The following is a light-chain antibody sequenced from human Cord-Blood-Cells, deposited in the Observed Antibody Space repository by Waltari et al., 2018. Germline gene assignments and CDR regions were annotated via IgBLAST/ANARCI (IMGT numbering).Light chain of an antibody. CDR2: LGS. CDR3: MQALQTPRT. CDR1: QSLLHSNGYNY. V-gene: IGKV2-28*01. Sequence: DIVMTKSPLSLPVTPGEPASISCRSSQSLLHSNGYNYLDWYLQKPGQSPQLLIYLGSNRASGVPDRFSGSGSGTDFTLKISRVEAEDVGVYYCMQALQTPRTFGPGTKVDIK. J-gene: IGKJ3*01.